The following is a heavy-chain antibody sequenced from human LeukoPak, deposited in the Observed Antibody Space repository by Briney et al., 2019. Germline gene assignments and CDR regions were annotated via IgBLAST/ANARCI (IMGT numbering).Heavy chain of an antibody. D-gene: IGHD6-19*01. J-gene: IGHJ4*02. Sequence: GGSLRLSCAASGFTFSSYAMSWVRQAPGKGLEWVSAISGSGGSTYYADSVKGRSTISRDNSKNTLYLQMNSLRAEDTAVYYCAKASRPFGGWFPFDYWGQGTLVTVSS. V-gene: IGHV3-23*01. CDR1: GFTFSSYA. CDR3: AKASRPFGGWFPFDY. CDR2: ISGSGGST.